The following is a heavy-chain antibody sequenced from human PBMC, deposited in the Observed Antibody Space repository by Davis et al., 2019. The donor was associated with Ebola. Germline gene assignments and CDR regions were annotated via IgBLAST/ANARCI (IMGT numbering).Heavy chain of an antibody. Sequence: GESLKISCAASGFTFSSYGMHWVRQAPGKGLEWVAVISYDGSNKYYADSVKGRFTISRDNSKNTLYLQMNSLRAEDTAVYYCAKSSGYYQGYFDYWGQGTLVTVSS. D-gene: IGHD3-22*01. J-gene: IGHJ4*02. CDR2: ISYDGSNK. V-gene: IGHV3-30*18. CDR3: AKSSGYYQGYFDY. CDR1: GFTFSSYG.